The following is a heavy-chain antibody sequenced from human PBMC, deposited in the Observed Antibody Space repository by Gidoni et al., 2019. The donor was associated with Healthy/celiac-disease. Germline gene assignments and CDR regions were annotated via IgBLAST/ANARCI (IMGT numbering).Heavy chain of an antibody. Sequence: VQLQQWGAGLLKPSETLSLTCAVYGGSFSGYYWSWIRQLPGTGLGWIGEINHSGSSNYNPALKSRVTISVDTSKNQFSLQLGSVTAADTAVYYCARLSTPDYWGQGPLVTVSS. J-gene: IGHJ4*02. CDR3: ARLSTPDY. CDR2: INHSGSS. CDR1: GGSFSGYY. V-gene: IGHV4-34*01.